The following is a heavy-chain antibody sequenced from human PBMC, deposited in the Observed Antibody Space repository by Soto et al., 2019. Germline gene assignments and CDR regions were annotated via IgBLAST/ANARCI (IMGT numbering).Heavy chain of an antibody. V-gene: IGHV3-23*01. Sequence: EQPGGSLRLSCAASGFTVSSYDMNWVRQAPGKGLEWVSAIGVYANTYYADSVKGRFTISRDDSRNTVHLQLNSLRVDDTAVYYCAKESTVGSPGDYFDSWGQGTLVTVSS. CDR3: AKESTVGSPGDYFDS. J-gene: IGHJ4*02. CDR2: IGVYANT. D-gene: IGHD1-26*01. CDR1: GFTVSSYD.